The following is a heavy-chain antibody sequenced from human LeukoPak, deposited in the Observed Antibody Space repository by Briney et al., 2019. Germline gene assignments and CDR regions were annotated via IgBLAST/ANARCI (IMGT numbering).Heavy chain of an antibody. Sequence: PGGSLRLSCAPSGFTFSRYWMTWLRQAPGKGLEWVASIKDDGRQKYYVDSVKGRFTVSRDNAKDSVYLQMNSLRAEDTALYYCARDASRGFDNWGQGTLVTVS. CDR2: IKDDGRQK. V-gene: IGHV3-7*01. CDR1: GFTFSRYW. D-gene: IGHD2-2*01. J-gene: IGHJ4*02. CDR3: ARDASRGFDN.